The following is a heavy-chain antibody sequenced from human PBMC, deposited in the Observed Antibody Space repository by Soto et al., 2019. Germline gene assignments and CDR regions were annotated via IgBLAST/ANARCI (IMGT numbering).Heavy chain of an antibody. V-gene: IGHV4-34*01. Sequence: ASETLSLTCAVYGGSFDGYYWSWILQPPWKGLEWIGEVNHSGSTNYNPSLKSRVTISVDTSKNQFSLKLNSVTAADTAVYYCASTATVTTPKYNWFDPWGQGTLVTVSS. D-gene: IGHD4-4*01. CDR1: GGSFDGYY. CDR2: VNHSGST. J-gene: IGHJ5*02. CDR3: ASTATVTTPKYNWFDP.